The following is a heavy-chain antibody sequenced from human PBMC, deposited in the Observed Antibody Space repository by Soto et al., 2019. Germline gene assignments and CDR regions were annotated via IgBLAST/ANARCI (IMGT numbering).Heavy chain of an antibody. D-gene: IGHD3-10*01. CDR3: ARGIYQEPYGSGSYKDY. CDR2: INQDGSMK. J-gene: IGHJ4*02. V-gene: IGHV3-7*03. CDR1: GFALSPYW. Sequence: GGSLRLSCEVSGFALSPYWMSWVRQAPGKGLEWVASINQDGSMKHYVDSVRGRFTISRDNAKNSLFLQMNSLRAEDTAVYYCARGIYQEPYGSGSYKDYWGQGTQVTVSS.